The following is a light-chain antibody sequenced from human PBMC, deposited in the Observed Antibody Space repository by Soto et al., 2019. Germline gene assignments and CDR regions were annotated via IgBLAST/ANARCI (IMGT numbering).Light chain of an antibody. CDR2: GAS. Sequence: EIVLTQSPGTLSLSPGARATLSCRASQSFNSIYLAWYQQKPGQAPRLLIYGASSRATGTPDRFSGSGSGTDFTLTISRLEPEDFAVYYCHQYDSWTFGQGTKVDNK. V-gene: IGKV3-20*01. J-gene: IGKJ1*01. CDR3: HQYDSWT. CDR1: QSFNSIY.